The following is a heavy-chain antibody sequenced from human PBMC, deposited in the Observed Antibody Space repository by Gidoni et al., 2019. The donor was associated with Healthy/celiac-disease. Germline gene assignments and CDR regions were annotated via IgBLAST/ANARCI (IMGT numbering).Heavy chain of an antibody. J-gene: IGHJ4*02. V-gene: IGHV3-30*18. Sequence: QVELVEYGAGAVHPGRSLSISSAASGFTFGSYGMHWVRPAPAKELEWVAVISYDGRNKYYADSVKGRFTISRDNSKTTLYLQMNSLRAEDTAVYYCAQMSPFDYWGQGTLVTVSS. CDR2: ISYDGRNK. CDR3: AQMSPFDY. CDR1: GFTFGSYG.